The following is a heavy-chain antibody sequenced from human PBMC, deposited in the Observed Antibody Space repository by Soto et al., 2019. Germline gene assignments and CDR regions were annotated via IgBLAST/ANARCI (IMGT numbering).Heavy chain of an antibody. D-gene: IGHD1-26*01. CDR3: AKDPEWELPKYYFDY. V-gene: IGHV3-23*01. J-gene: IGHJ4*02. Sequence: GGFLRLSCAASGITFRNYAMSWVRQAPGKGLEWVSSISGSGGSTYYADSVKGRFTISRDNSKNTLYLQMNSLRAEDTAVYYCAKDPEWELPKYYFDYWGQGTLVTVSS. CDR2: ISGSGGST. CDR1: GITFRNYA.